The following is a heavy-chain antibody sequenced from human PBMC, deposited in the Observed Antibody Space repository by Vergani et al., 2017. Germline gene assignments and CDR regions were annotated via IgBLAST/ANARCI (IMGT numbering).Heavy chain of an antibody. CDR3: ARGRKNGDCSSTSCYAGFYYMDV. CDR2: INHSGST. CDR1: GGSFSGYY. Sequence: QVQLQQWGAGLLKPSETLSLTCAVYGGSFSGYYWSWIRQPPGKGLEWIGEINHSGSTNYNPSLKSRVTISVDTSKNQFSLKLSSVTAADTAVYYCARGRKNGDCSSTSCYAGFYYMDVWGKGTTVTVSS. V-gene: IGHV4-34*01. D-gene: IGHD2-2*01. J-gene: IGHJ6*03.